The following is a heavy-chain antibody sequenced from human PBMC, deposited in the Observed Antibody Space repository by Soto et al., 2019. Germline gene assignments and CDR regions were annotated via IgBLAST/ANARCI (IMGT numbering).Heavy chain of an antibody. CDR2: ISGSGGST. V-gene: IGHV3-23*01. CDR1: GFTLSSYA. Sequence: PWGSLRLSCAASGFTLSSYAMSWVRQAPGKGLEWVSAISGSGGSTYYADSVKGRFTISRDNSKNTLYLQMNSLRAEDTAVYYCAKDILRTEIYYYYGMDVWGQGTTVTVSS. CDR3: AKDILRTEIYYYYGMDV. D-gene: IGHD1-1*01. J-gene: IGHJ6*02.